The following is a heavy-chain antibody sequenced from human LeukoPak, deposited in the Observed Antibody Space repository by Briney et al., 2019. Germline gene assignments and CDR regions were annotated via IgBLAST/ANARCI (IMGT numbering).Heavy chain of an antibody. D-gene: IGHD5-12*01. V-gene: IGHV4-34*01. CDR2: INHSGST. CDR3: ARDRRWLRFHGFDI. CDR1: GGSFSGYY. Sequence: SETLSLTCAVYGGSFSGYYWSWIRQLPGKGLEWIGEINHSGSTYYNPSLKSRVVISVDTSKNQFSLKLKSVTAADTAVYYCARDRRWLRFHGFDIWGQGTMVTVSS. J-gene: IGHJ3*02.